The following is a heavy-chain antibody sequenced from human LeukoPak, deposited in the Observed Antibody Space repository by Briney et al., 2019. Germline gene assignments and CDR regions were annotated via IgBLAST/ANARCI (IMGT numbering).Heavy chain of an antibody. CDR1: GYTFISSG. V-gene: IGHV7-4-1*02. CDR2: INSITGNP. D-gene: IGHD6-19*01. Sequence: GASVKVSCTASGYTFISSGISWVRQAPGQGLEWMGWINSITGNPTYAQGLTGRFVFSWDTSVSTAFLQISSLKAEDTAVYYCARVRYTSGLYYFESWGQGTLVTVSS. CDR3: ARVRYTSGLYYFES. J-gene: IGHJ4*02.